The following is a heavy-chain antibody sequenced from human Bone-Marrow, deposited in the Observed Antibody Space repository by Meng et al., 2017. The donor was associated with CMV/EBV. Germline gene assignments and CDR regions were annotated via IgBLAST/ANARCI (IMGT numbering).Heavy chain of an antibody. CDR2: SNAGNGNT. V-gene: IGHV1-3*02. CDR3: ARHPDRTSHLQNYYYYGMDV. Sequence: ASVKVSCKASGYTFTSYAMHWVRQAPGQRLEWMGWSNAGNGNTKYSQEFQGRVTITTDESTSTAYMELSSLRSEDTAVYYCARHPDRTSHLQNYYYYGMDVWGQGTTVAASS. D-gene: IGHD2-2*01. J-gene: IGHJ6*02. CDR1: GYTFTSYA.